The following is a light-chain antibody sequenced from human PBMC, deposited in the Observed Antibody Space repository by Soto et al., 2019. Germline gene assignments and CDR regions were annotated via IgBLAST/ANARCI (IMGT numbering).Light chain of an antibody. CDR3: QQYYNWPPYT. CDR2: GAS. J-gene: IGKJ2*01. CDR1: ETVRSN. V-gene: IGKV3-15*01. Sequence: IVMTQSPATLSVSPGERATLSCRASETVRSNVAWFQQKPGQAPRLLIFGASTRATGIPTRFTGSGSGTEFTLTIDSLQSEDFAVYYCQQYYNWPPYTFGQGTKVDIK.